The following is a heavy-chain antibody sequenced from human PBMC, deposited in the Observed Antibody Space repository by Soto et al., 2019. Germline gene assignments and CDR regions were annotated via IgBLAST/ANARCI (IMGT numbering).Heavy chain of an antibody. CDR1: GFTVSSNY. CDR2: IYSGGST. Sequence: GGSLRLSCAASGFTVSSNYMSWVRQAPGKGLEWVSVIYSGGSTYYAESVKGRFTISRDNSKNTLYLQMNSLRAEDTAVYYCARNRPLAYGDYGPLDYWGQGTLVTVSS. CDR3: ARNRPLAYGDYGPLDY. D-gene: IGHD4-17*01. V-gene: IGHV3-66*01. J-gene: IGHJ4*02.